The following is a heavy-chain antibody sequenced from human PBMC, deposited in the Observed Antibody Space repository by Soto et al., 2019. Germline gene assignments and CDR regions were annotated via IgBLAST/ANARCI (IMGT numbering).Heavy chain of an antibody. V-gene: IGHV5-51*01. J-gene: IGHJ4*02. D-gene: IGHD3-16*02. CDR3: ARVKDTFGGVIVPYYFDY. CDR1: GYSFTSYW. Sequence: GESLKISCKGSGYSFTSYWIGWVRQMPGKGLEWMGIIYPGDSDTRYSPSFQGQVTISADKSISTAYLQWSSLKASDTAMYYCARVKDTFGGVIVPYYFDYWGQGTLVTVSS. CDR2: IYPGDSDT.